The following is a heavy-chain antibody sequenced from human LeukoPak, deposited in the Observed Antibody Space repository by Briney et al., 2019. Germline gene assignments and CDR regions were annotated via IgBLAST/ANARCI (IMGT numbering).Heavy chain of an antibody. J-gene: IGHJ3*02. CDR2: ISTSSSQK. CDR1: GFTFSSYG. V-gene: IGHV3-21*01. D-gene: IGHD2-8*01. Sequence: PGGSLRLSCAASGFTFSSYGMHWVRQAPGKGLEWISSISTSSSQKNYADSVKGRFSISRDNANNSLFLQLNSLRGDDTALYYCARVGLLVNGAFDIWGQGTMVTVSS. CDR3: ARVGLLVNGAFDI.